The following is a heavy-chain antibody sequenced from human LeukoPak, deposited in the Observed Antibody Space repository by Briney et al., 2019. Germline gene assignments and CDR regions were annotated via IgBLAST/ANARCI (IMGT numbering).Heavy chain of an antibody. CDR2: IYYSGST. CDR1: GGSLSSSSYY. V-gene: IGHV4-39*07. Sequence: SETLSLTCTVSGGSLSSSSYYWGWIRQPPGKGLEWIGTIYYSGSTYYNPSLKSRVTISVDTSKNQFSLKLSSVTAADTAVFYCARLFYGDSDYSYYYMDVWGKGTMVTVSS. CDR3: ARLFYGDSDYSYYYMDV. D-gene: IGHD4-17*01. J-gene: IGHJ6*03.